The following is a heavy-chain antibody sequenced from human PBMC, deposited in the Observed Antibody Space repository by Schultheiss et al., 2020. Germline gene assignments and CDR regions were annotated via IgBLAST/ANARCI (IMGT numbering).Heavy chain of an antibody. Sequence: SQTLSLTCTVSGGSISSSSYYWGWIRQPPGKGLEWIGEINHSGSTNYNPSLKSRVTISVDTSKNQFSLKLSSVTAADTAVYYCARHSSYYYGSGSTYGYYYYYMDVWGKGTTVTVSS. V-gene: IGHV4-39*01. J-gene: IGHJ6*03. CDR3: ARHSSYYYGSGSTYGYYYYYMDV. CDR2: INHSGST. D-gene: IGHD3-10*01. CDR1: GGSISSSSYY.